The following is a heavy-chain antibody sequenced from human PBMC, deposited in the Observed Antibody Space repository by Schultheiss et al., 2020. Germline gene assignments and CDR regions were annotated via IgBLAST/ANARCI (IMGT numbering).Heavy chain of an antibody. CDR3: ASGAQLGSFDY. CDR1: GGSFSGYY. D-gene: IGHD6-6*01. Sequence: SETLSLTCAVYGGSFSGYYWSWIRQPPGKGLEWSGEINQSGSTNYNSSLKSRITISVDTSKNQVSLRLRSVTAADTAVYYCASGAQLGSFDYWGQGTLVTVSS. J-gene: IGHJ4*02. CDR2: INQSGST. V-gene: IGHV4-34*01.